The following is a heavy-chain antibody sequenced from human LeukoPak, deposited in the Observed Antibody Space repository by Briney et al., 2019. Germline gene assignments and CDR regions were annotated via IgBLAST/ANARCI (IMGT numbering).Heavy chain of an antibody. CDR1: GFTFTSSA. J-gene: IGHJ4*02. CDR2: IVVGSGNT. CDR3: AADIRTVTLPYYFDY. V-gene: IGHV1-58*01. D-gene: IGHD4-17*01. Sequence: GASVKVSCKASGFTFTSSAVQWVRQARGQRLEWIGWIVVGSGNTNYAQKFQERVTITRDMSTSTAYMELSSLGSEDTAVYYCAADIRTVTLPYYFDYWGQGTLVTVSS.